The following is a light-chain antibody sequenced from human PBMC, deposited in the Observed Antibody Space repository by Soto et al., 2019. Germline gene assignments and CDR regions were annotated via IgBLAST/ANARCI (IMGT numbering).Light chain of an antibody. CDR1: SSDVGGYNH. CDR3: AAWDDSLSGWV. V-gene: IGLV2-14*01. Sequence: QSALTQPASVSGSPGQSITISCTGSSSDVGGYNHVSWYQQHPGKAPKLMIYEVSNRPSGVSNRFSGSKSGNTASLTISGLQAEDEADYYCAAWDDSLSGWVFGGGTKLTVL. J-gene: IGLJ3*02. CDR2: EVS.